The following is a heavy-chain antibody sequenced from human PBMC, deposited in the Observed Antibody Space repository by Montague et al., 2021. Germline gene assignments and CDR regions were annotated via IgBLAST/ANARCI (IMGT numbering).Heavy chain of an antibody. J-gene: IGHJ4*02. D-gene: IGHD3-10*01. CDR2: ICFDGGNK. CDR1: GFTFSTYA. V-gene: IGHV3-33*01. CDR3: AREVAPGSGSNSVDY. Sequence: SLRLSCAASGFTFSTYAMHWVRQAPGKGLEWVAVICFDGGNKFYADSVKGRFTISRDNSKNTLYLQMNNLRAEDTAMYYCAREVAPGSGSNSVDYWGQGTMVTVSS.